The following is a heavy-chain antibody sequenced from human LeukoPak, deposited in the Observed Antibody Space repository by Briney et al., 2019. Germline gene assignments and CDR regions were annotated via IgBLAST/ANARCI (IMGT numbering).Heavy chain of an antibody. V-gene: IGHV4-59*08. D-gene: IGHD6-19*01. Sequence: TSETLSLTCTVSGGSISSYYWSWIRQPPGKGLEWIGYIYYSGSTNYNPSLKSRVTISVDTSKNQFSLKLSSVTAADTAVYYCARPAGGGWYSFELHYWGQGTLVTVSS. J-gene: IGHJ4*02. CDR2: IYYSGST. CDR3: ARPAGGGWYSFELHY. CDR1: GGSISSYY.